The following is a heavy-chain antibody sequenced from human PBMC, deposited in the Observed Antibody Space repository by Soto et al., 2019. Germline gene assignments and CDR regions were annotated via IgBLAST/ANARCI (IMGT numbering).Heavy chain of an antibody. CDR3: AKEGHTSGRCGCFNI. V-gene: IGHV3-30*04. CDR1: LVTRRSAV. Sequence: GGSLMLCCGDTLVTRRSAVLHWGRQAPGRRLGWLSVISVDGRYDLHAGAGKGGFTISRDMSKCMEYLQINDLRPDDTTMYFCAKEGHTSGRCGCFNIWGQGTMVTVSS. D-gene: IGHD6-19*01. J-gene: IGHJ3*02. CDR2: ISVDGRYD.